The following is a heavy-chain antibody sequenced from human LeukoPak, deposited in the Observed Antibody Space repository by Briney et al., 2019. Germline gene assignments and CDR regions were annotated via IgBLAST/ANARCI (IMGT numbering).Heavy chain of an antibody. J-gene: IGHJ1*01. Sequence: PGRSLRLSCTASGFTFDDYAMYWVRQAPGKGLEWVSGISWNSGGIGYADSVKGRFTISRDDAKNTLYLEMRSLRDEDTGIYYCARGTYDRSGYPLFRKWGQGTLVTVSS. V-gene: IGHV3-9*01. CDR2: ISWNSGGI. CDR3: ARGTYDRSGYPLFRK. D-gene: IGHD3-22*01. CDR1: GFTFDDYA.